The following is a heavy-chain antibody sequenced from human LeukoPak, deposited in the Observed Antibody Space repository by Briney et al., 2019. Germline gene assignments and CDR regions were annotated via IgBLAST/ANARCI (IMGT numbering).Heavy chain of an antibody. CDR2: INHSGST. CDR3: ARAGYVWGSYRPYFDY. V-gene: IGHV4-34*01. J-gene: IGHJ4*02. Sequence: SETLSLTCAVYGGSFSGYYWSWLRQPPGKGLEWIGEINHSGSTNYNPSLKSRVTISVDTSKNQFSLKLSSVTAADTAVYYCARAGYVWGSYRPYFDYWGQGTLVTVSS. CDR1: GGSFSGYY. D-gene: IGHD3-16*02.